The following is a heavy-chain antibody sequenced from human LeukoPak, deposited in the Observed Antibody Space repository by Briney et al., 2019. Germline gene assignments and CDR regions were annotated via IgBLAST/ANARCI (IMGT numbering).Heavy chain of an antibody. V-gene: IGHV3-53*01. CDR1: GFTVSSNY. CDR3: AKSNRVGTSYLDY. D-gene: IGHD1-26*01. Sequence: PGGSLRLSCAASGFTVSSNYMSWVRQAPGKGLEWVSVIYSGGSTYYADSVKGRFTISRDNSNSTLYLQMVSLRAEDTAVYYCAKSNRVGTSYLDYWGQGILVSVSS. CDR2: IYSGGST. J-gene: IGHJ4*02.